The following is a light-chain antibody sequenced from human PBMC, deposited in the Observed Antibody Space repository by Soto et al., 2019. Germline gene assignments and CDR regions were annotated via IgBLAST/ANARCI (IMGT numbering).Light chain of an antibody. Sequence: QSALTQPPSASGSPGQSVTISCTGTKXDIGVHDFVSWYQHHPGKAPRLIIYEVVQRPSGVPDRFSGSKSGNTASLTVSGLQAADEADYFCKSYAGSNTYVFGSGTKVNVL. CDR1: KXDIGVHDF. CDR2: EVV. J-gene: IGLJ1*01. V-gene: IGLV2-8*01. CDR3: KSYAGSNTYV.